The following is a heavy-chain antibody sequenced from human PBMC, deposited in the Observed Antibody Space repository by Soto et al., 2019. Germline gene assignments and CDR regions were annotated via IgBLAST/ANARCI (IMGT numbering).Heavy chain of an antibody. D-gene: IGHD6-13*01. Sequence: PSETLSLTCIVSGGSISDKYWNWVRQPPGKGLEWIGLIFANGHTDYNSSLKSRVTMSVDASKNQSSLRLTSMTAADTAVYYCVASLAASGLNWLDPWGRGTLVTVSS. CDR3: VASLAASGLNWLDP. CDR1: GGSISDKY. V-gene: IGHV4-4*07. J-gene: IGHJ5*02. CDR2: IFANGHT.